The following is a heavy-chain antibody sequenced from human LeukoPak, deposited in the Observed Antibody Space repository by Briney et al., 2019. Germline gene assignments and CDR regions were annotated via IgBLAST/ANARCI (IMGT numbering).Heavy chain of an antibody. D-gene: IGHD4-11*01. J-gene: IGHJ4*02. Sequence: GGSLRLSCAASGFTVSSNYMSWVRQAPGKGLEWVSVTYSGGSTYYADSVKGRFTISRDNSKNTLYLQMNSLRAEDTAVYYCARDLVHSAPATVSTNYWGQGTLVTVSS. V-gene: IGHV3-66*02. CDR3: ARDLVHSAPATVSTNY. CDR1: GFTVSSNY. CDR2: TYSGGST.